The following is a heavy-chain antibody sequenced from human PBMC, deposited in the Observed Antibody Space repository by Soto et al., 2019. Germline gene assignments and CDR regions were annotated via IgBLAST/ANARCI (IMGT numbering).Heavy chain of an antibody. J-gene: IGHJ5*02. CDR2: IYYSGST. CDR3: ARETQVRGVISAQNWFDP. Sequence: SETLSLTCTVSGGSISSGDYYWSWIRQPPGKGLEWIGYIYYSGSTYYSPSLKSRVTISVDTSKNQFSLKLSSVTAADTAVYYCARETQVRGVISAQNWFDPWGQGTLVTVSS. V-gene: IGHV4-30-4*01. CDR1: GGSISSGDYY. D-gene: IGHD3-10*01.